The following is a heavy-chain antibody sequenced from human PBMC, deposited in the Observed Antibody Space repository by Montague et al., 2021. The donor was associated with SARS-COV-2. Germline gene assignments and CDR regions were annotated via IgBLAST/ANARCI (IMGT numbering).Heavy chain of an antibody. CDR3: ARLGDGIVPSPILGLGPYYSFYYMDV. CDR1: GGSFSRYY. V-gene: IGHV4-34*01. Sequence: SETLSLTCAVSGGSFSRYYWSWIRQPPGKGLEWIGEISQSGNTKYYPSLQSRVSISLDTSRNQFSLKVSSVTAADTAIYYCARLGDGIVPSPILGLGPYYSFYYMDVWGKGTTVTVSS. CDR2: ISQSGNT. J-gene: IGHJ6*03. D-gene: IGHD2-2*02.